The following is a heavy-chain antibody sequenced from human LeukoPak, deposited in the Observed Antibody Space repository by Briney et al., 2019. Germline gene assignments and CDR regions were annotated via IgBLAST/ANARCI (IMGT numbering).Heavy chain of an antibody. V-gene: IGHV3-9*01. D-gene: IGHD3-3*01. Sequence: GGSLRLSCAASGFTFDDYAMHWVRQAPGKGLEWVSGISWNSGSIGYADSVRGRFTISRDNSKNTLYLQMNSLRAEDTAVYYCAKVGDFWSGPVYYYYYYMDVWGKGTTVTVSS. J-gene: IGHJ6*03. CDR2: ISWNSGSI. CDR3: AKVGDFWSGPVYYYYYYMDV. CDR1: GFTFDDYA.